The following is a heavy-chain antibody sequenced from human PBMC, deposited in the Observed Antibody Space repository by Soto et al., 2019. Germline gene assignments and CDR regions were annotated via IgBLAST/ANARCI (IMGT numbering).Heavy chain of an antibody. Sequence: SVVVSCPASGGTFSGYAINWVRQAPGQVLEWMGGIIPLLGITDYGQKFQGRITIAADESTGTAYMDLRGLRSEDTAVYYCARDPRSITGTTSSEDFQHWGQGTLVTVSS. V-gene: IGHV1-69*13. D-gene: IGHD1-20*01. CDR1: GGTFSGYA. CDR2: IIPLLGIT. J-gene: IGHJ1*01. CDR3: ARDPRSITGTTSSEDFQH.